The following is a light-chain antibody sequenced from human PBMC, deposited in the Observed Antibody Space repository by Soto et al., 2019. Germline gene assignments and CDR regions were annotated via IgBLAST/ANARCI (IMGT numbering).Light chain of an antibody. CDR3: HRYNNWPHT. J-gene: IGKJ2*01. Sequence: MTQSPATPSLSPGHTPTLSPTPSEGIPIHVAWYQQKPGQPPRLLIYGASTRATGVPARFSGSGSGTDFTLTISGPQSEDSAVYYCHRYNNWPHTFGQGTKVDIK. CDR2: GAS. CDR1: EGIPIH. V-gene: IGKV3-15*01.